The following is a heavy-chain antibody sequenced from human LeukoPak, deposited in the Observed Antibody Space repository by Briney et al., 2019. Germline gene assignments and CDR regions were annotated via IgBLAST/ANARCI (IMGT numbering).Heavy chain of an antibody. D-gene: IGHD5-18*01. CDR2: VSDDGGKT. V-gene: IGHV3-23*02. Sequence: SLRLSCAASGFTFSKCAMSWVRQPPGKWLEWVSAVSDDGGKTWYEDSVKGRFTISRDNSKHTVSLQIFFFQAEDGIRYYCVKEERGYSYGDYWGQGTLVTVSS. J-gene: IGHJ4*02. CDR1: GFTFSKCA. CDR3: VKEERGYSYGDY.